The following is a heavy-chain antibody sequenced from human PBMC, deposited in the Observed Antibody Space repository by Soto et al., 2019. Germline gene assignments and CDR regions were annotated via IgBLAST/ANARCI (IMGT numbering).Heavy chain of an antibody. J-gene: IGHJ3*02. CDR3: ARQKWAEALDI. V-gene: IGHV5-10-1*01. Sequence: GESLKISYKGSGYIFSDYWISWVRQEPGKGLEWLGRIDPTGSYKDYSPSFPGHVTMSVDKSIRTAYLEWSSLKASDSAMYYCARQKWAEALDIWGQGTMVTVSS. D-gene: IGHD1-26*01. CDR2: IDPTGSYK. CDR1: GYIFSDYW.